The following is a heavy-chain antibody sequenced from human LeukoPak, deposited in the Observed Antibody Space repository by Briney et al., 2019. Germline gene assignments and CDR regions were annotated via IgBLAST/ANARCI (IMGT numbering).Heavy chain of an antibody. CDR3: ARAYYDFWSGYYSGFDY. V-gene: IGHV3-23*01. CDR2: ISGSGGST. Sequence: GGSLRLSCAASGFTFSSYAMSWVRQVPGKGLEWVSVISGSGGSTYYADSVKGRFTISRDNSKNTLYLQMNSLRAEDTAVYYCARAYYDFWSGYYSGFDYWGQGTLVTVSS. CDR1: GFTFSSYA. D-gene: IGHD3-3*01. J-gene: IGHJ4*02.